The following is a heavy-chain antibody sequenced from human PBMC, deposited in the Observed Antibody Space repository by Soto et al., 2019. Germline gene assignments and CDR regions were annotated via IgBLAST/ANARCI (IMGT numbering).Heavy chain of an antibody. CDR2: MNPNSGNT. J-gene: IGHJ6*02. CDR3: ARSAWLQGGMDV. Sequence: GQGLEWMGWMNPNSGNTGYAQKFQGRVTMTRNTSISTAYMELSSLRSEDTAVYYCARSAWLQGGMDVWGQGTTVTVSS. D-gene: IGHD5-12*01. V-gene: IGHV1-8*01.